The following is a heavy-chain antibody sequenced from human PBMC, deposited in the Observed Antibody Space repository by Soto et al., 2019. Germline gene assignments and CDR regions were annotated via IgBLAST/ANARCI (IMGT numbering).Heavy chain of an antibody. CDR2: ISYDGSNK. Sequence: GGSLRLSCAASGFTFSSYAMHWVRQAPGKGLEWVAVISYDGSNKYYADSVKGRFTISRDNSKNTLYLQMNSLRAEDTAVYYCAKDHPSNVDTALFDYWGQGTLVTVSS. D-gene: IGHD5-18*01. J-gene: IGHJ4*02. CDR3: AKDHPSNVDTALFDY. V-gene: IGHV3-30-3*01. CDR1: GFTFSSYA.